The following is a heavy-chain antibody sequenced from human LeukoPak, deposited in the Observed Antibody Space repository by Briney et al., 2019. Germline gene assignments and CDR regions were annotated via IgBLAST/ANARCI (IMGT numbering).Heavy chain of an antibody. CDR1: GYTFSSYD. V-gene: IGHV1-8*01. CDR2: MNPNSGNT. J-gene: IGHJ6*02. Sequence: ASVKVSCKASGYTFSSYDINWVRQAPGQGLEWMGWMNPNSGNTGYAQELQGRVAMTRDTSISTAYMELSSLISDDTAVYYCATDPTAGFEDGMDVWGQGTTVTVSS. CDR3: ATDPTAGFEDGMDV. D-gene: IGHD4-11*01.